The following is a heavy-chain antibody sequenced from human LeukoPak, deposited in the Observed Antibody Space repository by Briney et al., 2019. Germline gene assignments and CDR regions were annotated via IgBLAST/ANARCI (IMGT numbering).Heavy chain of an antibody. D-gene: IGHD6-13*01. J-gene: IGHJ4*02. V-gene: IGHV1-18*01. CDR3: ARDGLSSSWYSSSPIPYYFDY. CDR2: ISAYNGNT. Sequence: GASVKVSCKASGYTFTSYGISWVRQAPGQGLEWMGWISAYNGNTNYAQKLQGRVTMTTDTSTSTAYMELRSLRSDDTAVYYCARDGLSSSWYSSSPIPYYFDYWGQGTLVTVSS. CDR1: GYTFTSYG.